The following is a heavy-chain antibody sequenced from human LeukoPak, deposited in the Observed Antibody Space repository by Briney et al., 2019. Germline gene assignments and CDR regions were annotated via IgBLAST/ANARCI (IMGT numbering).Heavy chain of an antibody. CDR1: GFTVSSNY. CDR3: ARDRCSSTSCHNWFDP. V-gene: IGHV3-66*02. D-gene: IGHD2-2*01. CDR2: IYSGGST. Sequence: PGGSLRLSRAASGFTVSSNYMSWVRQAPGKGLGWVSVIYSGGSTYYADSVKGRFTISRDNSKNTLYLQMNSLRAEDTAVYYCARDRCSSTSCHNWFDPWGQGTLVTVSS. J-gene: IGHJ5*02.